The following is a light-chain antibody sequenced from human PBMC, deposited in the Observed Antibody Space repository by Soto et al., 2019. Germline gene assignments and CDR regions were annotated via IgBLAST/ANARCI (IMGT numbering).Light chain of an antibody. CDR2: WAS. CDR1: QSVLYTSNNDNC. Sequence: DIVLTQSPDSLAVSLGERATIHCRSAQSVLYTSNNDNCLAWYQQKPGQPPKLLISWASTRESGVPDRFSGSGSGTDCPLTISSLQAEDVGVYFCQQYASPPWTFGQGTKVEIK. V-gene: IGKV4-1*01. CDR3: QQYASPPWT. J-gene: IGKJ1*01.